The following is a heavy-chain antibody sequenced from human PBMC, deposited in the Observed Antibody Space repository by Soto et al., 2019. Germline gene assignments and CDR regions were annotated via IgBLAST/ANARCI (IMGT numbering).Heavy chain of an antibody. CDR1: GFTFSSYW. J-gene: IGHJ6*02. V-gene: IGHV3-7*04. Sequence: EVQLVESGGGLVQPGGSLRLCCAASGFTFSSYWMSWVRQAPGKGLEWVANIKQDGSEKYYVDSVKGRFTISRDNAKNSLYLQMNSLRAEDTAVYYCARGGYSSSWYYYYGMDVWGQGTTVTVSS. D-gene: IGHD6-13*01. CDR2: IKQDGSEK. CDR3: ARGGYSSSWYYYYGMDV.